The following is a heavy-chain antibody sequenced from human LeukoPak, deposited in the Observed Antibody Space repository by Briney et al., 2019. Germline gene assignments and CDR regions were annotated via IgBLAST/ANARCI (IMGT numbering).Heavy chain of an antibody. CDR2: MKLDGSVR. V-gene: IGHV3-7*01. CDR1: GFSFTDYW. J-gene: IGHJ4*02. Sequence: GGSLRLSCAASGFSFTDYWMSSVRPTPGNGLEFGATMKLDGSVRNYMHSVKGRFTISRDNDKKSLYLEISRLRADDTAVYYCARDPGYSSFDLWGQGTQVTVSS. D-gene: IGHD5-12*01. CDR3: ARDPGYSSFDL.